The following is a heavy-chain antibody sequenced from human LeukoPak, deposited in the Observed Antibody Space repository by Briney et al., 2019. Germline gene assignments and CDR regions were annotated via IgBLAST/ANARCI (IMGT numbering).Heavy chain of an antibody. Sequence: GGSLRLSCAASGFKFDEYGMHWVRQAPGKGLEWVSGISWNNGSIGYADSVKGRFTISRDNAKNSLYLQMNSLRAEDTAVYYCASDGCSSTSCYTGGDYWGQGTLVTVSS. J-gene: IGHJ4*02. CDR1: GFKFDEYG. V-gene: IGHV3-9*01. CDR3: ASDGCSSTSCYTGGDY. D-gene: IGHD2-2*02. CDR2: ISWNNGSI.